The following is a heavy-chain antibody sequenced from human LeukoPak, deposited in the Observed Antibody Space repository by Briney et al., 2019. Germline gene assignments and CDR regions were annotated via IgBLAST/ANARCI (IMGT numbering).Heavy chain of an antibody. Sequence: GGSLRLSCAVSGFKFSSYWMNWVRQVPGKGLMWVAHINTNGDSANYADSVKGRFTISRDNSKNTLYLQMNSLRAEDTAVYYCARVANSWYYDYWGQGTLVTVSS. D-gene: IGHD6-13*01. CDR2: INTNGDSA. V-gene: IGHV3-74*01. CDR3: ARVANSWYYDY. CDR1: GFKFSSYW. J-gene: IGHJ4*02.